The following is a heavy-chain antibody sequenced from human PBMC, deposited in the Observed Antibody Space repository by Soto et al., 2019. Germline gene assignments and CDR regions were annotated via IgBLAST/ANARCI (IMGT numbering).Heavy chain of an antibody. CDR2: IYPGDSDT. CDR3: ARHSLATQPGDY. CDR1: GYSFSTYW. D-gene: IGHD5-12*01. Sequence: GESLKISCKASGYSFSTYWIAWVRQRPGKGLDWMGIIYPGDSDTRYSPSFQGQVTISVDNSIDTAYLEWTTLRASDSAMFYCARHSLATQPGDYWGQGTRVTVSS. V-gene: IGHV5-51*01. J-gene: IGHJ4*02.